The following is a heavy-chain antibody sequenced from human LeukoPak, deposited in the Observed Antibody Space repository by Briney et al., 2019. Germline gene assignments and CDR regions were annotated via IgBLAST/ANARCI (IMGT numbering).Heavy chain of an antibody. J-gene: IGHJ6*02. CDR1: GISFSNYG. V-gene: IGHV3-33*06. CDR3: TKRVVPAGSSGGDHYALDV. CDR2: IWYDGSNK. Sequence: GGSLRLSCVASGISFSNYGMHWVRQAPGKGLEWVAGIWYDGSNKNYVDSVKGRFTISRDNSKSTLFLDMNSLRVEDTGVYFCTKRVVPAGSSGGDHYALDVWGQGTTVTVSS. D-gene: IGHD3-16*01.